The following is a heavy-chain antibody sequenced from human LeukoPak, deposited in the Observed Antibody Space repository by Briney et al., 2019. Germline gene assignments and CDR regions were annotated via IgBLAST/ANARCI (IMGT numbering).Heavy chain of an antibody. V-gene: IGHV1-2*02. D-gene: IGHD2-15*01. J-gene: IGHJ4*02. CDR3: AISPRYCSGGSCYTDY. CDR2: INPNSGGT. Sequence: ASVTVSCKASGYTFTGYYMHWVRQAPGQGLEWMGWINPNSGGTNYAQKFQDRVTMTRDTSISTAYMELSRLRSDDTAVYYCAISPRYCSGGSCYTDYWGQGTLVTVSS. CDR1: GYTFTGYY.